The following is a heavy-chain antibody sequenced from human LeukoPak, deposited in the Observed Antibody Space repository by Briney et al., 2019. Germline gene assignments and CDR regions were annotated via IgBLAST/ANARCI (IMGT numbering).Heavy chain of an antibody. J-gene: IGHJ4*02. Sequence: PSETLSLTCTVSGGSISTNSYYWGWIRQTPGKGLEWIGSIYYTGVTYHNPPLKSRVTISLDTSKNKFSLRLSAVTAADTALYYCARGHLSATRNYYLDYWGQGTLVSVSS. D-gene: IGHD1/OR15-1a*01. CDR3: ARGHLSATRNYYLDY. V-gene: IGHV4-39*07. CDR1: GGSISTNSYY. CDR2: IYYTGVT.